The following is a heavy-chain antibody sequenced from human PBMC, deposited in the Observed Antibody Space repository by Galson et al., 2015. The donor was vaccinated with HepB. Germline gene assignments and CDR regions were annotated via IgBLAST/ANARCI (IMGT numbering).Heavy chain of an antibody. CDR1: GFTFSSYS. J-gene: IGHJ5*02. CDR2: ISSSSSYI. CDR3: ARGPHSSSWYSWFDP. Sequence: SLRLSCAASGFTFSSYSMNWVRQAPGKGLEWVSSISSSSSYIYYADSVKGRFTISRDNAKNSLYLQMNSLRAEDTAVYYCARGPHSSSWYSWFDPWGQGTLVTVSS. D-gene: IGHD6-13*01. V-gene: IGHV3-21*01.